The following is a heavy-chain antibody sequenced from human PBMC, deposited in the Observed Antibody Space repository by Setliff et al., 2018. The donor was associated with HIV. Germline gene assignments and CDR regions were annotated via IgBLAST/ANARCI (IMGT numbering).Heavy chain of an antibody. Sequence: PGGSLRLSCAASGFTFSDYYMSWIRQSPGKGLEWISYISSSGTTIYYADSVKGRFTISRDNAKNSLYLEMNSLRAEETAVYYCARDLRSSHGSPNYFDYWGRGALVTVS. CDR1: GFTFSDYY. CDR2: ISSSGTTI. D-gene: IGHD2-15*01. J-gene: IGHJ4*02. CDR3: ARDLRSSHGSPNYFDY. V-gene: IGHV3-11*04.